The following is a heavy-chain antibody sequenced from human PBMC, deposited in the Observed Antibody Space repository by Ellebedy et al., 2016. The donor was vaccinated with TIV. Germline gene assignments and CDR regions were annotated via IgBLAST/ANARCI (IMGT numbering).Heavy chain of an antibody. V-gene: IGHV3-21*01. D-gene: IGHD6-19*01. CDR3: VRDISVAGGI. Sequence: GESLKISCAASGFTFSFYSMNWVRQAPGKGLEWVSSITSSSSFIYYADAVKGRFTMSRDNAKNSLFLHMTSLRADDTDVYYCVRDISVAGGIWGQGTLVTVSS. CDR1: GFTFSFYS. J-gene: IGHJ4*02. CDR2: ITSSSSFI.